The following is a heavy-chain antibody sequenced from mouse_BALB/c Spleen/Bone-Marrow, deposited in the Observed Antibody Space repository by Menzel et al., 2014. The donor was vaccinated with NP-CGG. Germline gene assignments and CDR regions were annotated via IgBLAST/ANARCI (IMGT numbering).Heavy chain of an antibody. V-gene: IGHV4-1*02. CDR1: GFDFRRFW. D-gene: IGHD1-1*02. J-gene: IGHJ2*01. CDR2: INPESSTI. CDR3: ARLGCYGYFVD. Sequence: EVKLLESGGGLVQPGGSLKLSCAASGFDFRRFWMSWVRQAPGKGLEWIGEINPESSTINYTPSLKDKFIISRDNAKNTLYLQMSKVRSEDTALYYCARLGCYGYFVDWGQGTTLTVSS.